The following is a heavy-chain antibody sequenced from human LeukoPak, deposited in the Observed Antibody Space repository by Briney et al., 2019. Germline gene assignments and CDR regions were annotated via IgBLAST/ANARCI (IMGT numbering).Heavy chain of an antibody. V-gene: IGHV1-2*02. CDR2: INPNSGT. J-gene: IGHJ4*02. Sequence: ASVKVSCKASGYTFTGYYMHWVRQAPGQGLEWMGWINPNSGTNYAQKFQGRVTMTRDTSITTAYMELSSVRSDDAAVYYCARGKMNGDDFDYWGQGTLVTVAS. D-gene: IGHD4-17*01. CDR1: GYTFTGYY. CDR3: ARGKMNGDDFDY.